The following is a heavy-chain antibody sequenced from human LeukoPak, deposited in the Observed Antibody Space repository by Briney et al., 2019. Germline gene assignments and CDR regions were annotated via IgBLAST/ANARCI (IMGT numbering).Heavy chain of an antibody. J-gene: IGHJ4*02. D-gene: IGHD5-18*01. Sequence: GGSLRLSCATSGSIFTTYGIHRVRQAPGKGLEWVSGIGGSGGDTYYADSVKGRFTISRDNSKNTLYLQMNSLRAEDTAVYYCARVPRGYSYGNFDYWGQGTLVTVSS. CDR2: IGGSGGDT. CDR3: ARVPRGYSYGNFDY. CDR1: GSIFTTYG. V-gene: IGHV3-23*01.